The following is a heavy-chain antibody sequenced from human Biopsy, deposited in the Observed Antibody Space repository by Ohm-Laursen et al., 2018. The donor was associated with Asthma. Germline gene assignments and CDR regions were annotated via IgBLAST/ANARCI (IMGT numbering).Heavy chain of an antibody. CDR1: GFTFSSYG. CDR3: AKWDTYYDFWSGYYTRYNYYYYGMDV. J-gene: IGHJ6*02. CDR2: IWYDGSNK. D-gene: IGHD3-3*01. Sequence: SLRLSCAASGFTFSSYGMHWVRQAPGKGLEWVAVIWYDGSNKYYVDSVKGRFTISRDNSKNTLYLQMNSLRAEDTAVYYCAKWDTYYDFWSGYYTRYNYYYYGMDVWGQGTTVTVSS. V-gene: IGHV3-33*06.